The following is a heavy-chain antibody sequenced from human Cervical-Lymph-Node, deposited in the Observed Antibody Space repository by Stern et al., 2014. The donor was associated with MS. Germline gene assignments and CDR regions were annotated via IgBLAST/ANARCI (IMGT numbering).Heavy chain of an antibody. CDR1: GFTFSSYG. CDR3: ARDYEDTSMLFDH. CDR2: ISYDGNHK. Sequence: VQLEESGGAVVQPGRSLRLSCAASGFTFSSYGMHWVRQAPGKGLEWVTGISYDGNHKYYAASVKGRFTISRDNSKNTLHLQMNSVTPDDTAIYYCARDYEDTSMLFDHWGQGTLVTVSS. V-gene: IGHV3-30*03. D-gene: IGHD2-8*01. J-gene: IGHJ4*02.